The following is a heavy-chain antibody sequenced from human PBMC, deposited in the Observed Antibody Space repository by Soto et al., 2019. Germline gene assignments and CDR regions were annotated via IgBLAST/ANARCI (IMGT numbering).Heavy chain of an antibody. CDR2: IIPIFGTA. J-gene: IGHJ5*02. V-gene: IGHV1-69*13. D-gene: IGHD6-13*01. CDR3: AKEKRPYSSSWYASGDWFDP. CDR1: GGTFNSYA. Sequence: VASVKVSCKASGGTFNSYASSWVRQAPGQGLEWMGGIIPIFGTAKYAQKFQGRVTITADESTSTAYMELSSLRSEDTAVYYCAKEKRPYSSSWYASGDWFDPWGQGTLVTVSS.